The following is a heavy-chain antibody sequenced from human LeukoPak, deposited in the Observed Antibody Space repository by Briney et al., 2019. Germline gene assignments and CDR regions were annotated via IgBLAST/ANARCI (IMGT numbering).Heavy chain of an antibody. CDR1: GGSISSGGYY. D-gene: IGHD3-16*02. J-gene: IGHJ4*02. Sequence: PSQTLSLTCTVSGGSISSGGYYWSWIRQHPGKGLEWIGYIYYSGSTYYNPSLKSRVTISVDTSKSQFSLKLSSGTAADTAVYYCARSVKYYFDYWGQGTLVTVSS. V-gene: IGHV4-31*03. CDR3: ARSVKYYFDY. CDR2: IYYSGST.